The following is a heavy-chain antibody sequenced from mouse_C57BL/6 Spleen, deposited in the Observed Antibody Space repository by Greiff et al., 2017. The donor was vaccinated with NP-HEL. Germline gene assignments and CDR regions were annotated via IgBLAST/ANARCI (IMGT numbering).Heavy chain of an antibody. CDR3: ARTARIKY. Sequence: EVQLQQSGPGLVKPSQSLSLTCTVTGYSITSGYGWNLIRQFPGNKLEWMGYISYSGSTNDNPSIKSRISITRDTSKNQFFLQLNSVTTEDTATYYCARTARIKYWGQGTTLTVSS. J-gene: IGHJ2*01. D-gene: IGHD1-2*01. V-gene: IGHV3-2*02. CDR1: GYSITSGYG. CDR2: ISYSGST.